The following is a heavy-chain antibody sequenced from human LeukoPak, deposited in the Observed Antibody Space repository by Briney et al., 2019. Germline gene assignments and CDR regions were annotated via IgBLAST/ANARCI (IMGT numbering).Heavy chain of an antibody. CDR2: IKGSAEAT. CDR1: GFTFSSYI. J-gene: IGHJ4*02. Sequence: GGSLRLSCEASGFTFSSYIITWVRQAPGKGLKWVSTIKGSAEATFYADSVKDRFTISRDNSKNTLYPQTNSLRADDTALYFCARDHESSGYPTSDYWGQGTLVTVSS. CDR3: ARDHESSGYPTSDY. V-gene: IGHV3-23*01. D-gene: IGHD3-22*01.